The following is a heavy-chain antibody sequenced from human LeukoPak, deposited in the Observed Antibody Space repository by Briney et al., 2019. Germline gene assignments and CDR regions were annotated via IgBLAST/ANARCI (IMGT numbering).Heavy chain of an antibody. CDR1: GFTFSSYA. CDR3: ASGGMIGPFDY. Sequence: PGGSLRLSCAASGFTFSSYAMHWVRQAPGKGLEWVAVISYDGSNKYYADSVKGRFTISRDNSKNTLYLQMNSLRAEDTAVYYCASGGMIGPFDYWGQGTLVTVSS. J-gene: IGHJ4*02. D-gene: IGHD3-22*01. V-gene: IGHV3-30*04. CDR2: ISYDGSNK.